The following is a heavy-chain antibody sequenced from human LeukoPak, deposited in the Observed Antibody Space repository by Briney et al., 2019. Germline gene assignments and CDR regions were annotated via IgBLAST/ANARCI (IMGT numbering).Heavy chain of an antibody. Sequence: SETLSLTCTVSGGSISSSSYYWGWIRQRPGKGLEWIGSIYYSGSTYYNPSLKSRVTISVDTSKNQFSLKLSSVTAADTAVYYCARPNDSSGYYYDPFDYWGQGTLVTVSS. CDR2: IYYSGST. CDR1: GGSISSSSYY. V-gene: IGHV4-39*01. J-gene: IGHJ4*02. D-gene: IGHD3-22*01. CDR3: ARPNDSSGYYYDPFDY.